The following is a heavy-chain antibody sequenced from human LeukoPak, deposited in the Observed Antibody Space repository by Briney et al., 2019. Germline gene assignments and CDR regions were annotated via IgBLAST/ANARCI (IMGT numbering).Heavy chain of an antibody. D-gene: IGHD4-17*01. J-gene: IGHJ4*02. CDR1: GGSISSYN. CDR3: ARARTVTPRSYFDY. V-gene: IGHV4-59*01. CDR2: IYYSGST. Sequence: SETLSLTCTVSGGSISSYNWSWIRQPPGKGLEWIGYIYYSGSTNYNPSLKSRVTISVDTSKNQFSLKLSSVTAADTAVYYCARARTVTPRSYFDYWGQGTLVTVSS.